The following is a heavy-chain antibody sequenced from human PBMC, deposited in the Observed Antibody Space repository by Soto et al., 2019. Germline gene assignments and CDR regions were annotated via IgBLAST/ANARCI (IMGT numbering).Heavy chain of an antibody. CDR2: ISDNSRSI. CDR3: ARCAGGGCHDPLPEDFHH. Sequence: PGGSLRLSCAGSGFTFNSYSMNWVRQAPGKGLVWVSSISDNSRSIFYADSVKGRFTISRDNARNSLYLQMNSLRAEDTAIYYSARCAGGGCHDPLPEDFHHWGQGTLVTVSS. CDR1: GFTFNSYS. D-gene: IGHD2-8*02. J-gene: IGHJ1*01. V-gene: IGHV3-21*06.